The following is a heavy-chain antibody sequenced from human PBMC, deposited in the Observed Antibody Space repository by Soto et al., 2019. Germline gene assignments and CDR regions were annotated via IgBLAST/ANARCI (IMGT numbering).Heavy chain of an antibody. V-gene: IGHV3-7*05. Sequence: GGSLRLSCAASGFTFSNYWMSWVRQAPGKGLEWVANIKQDGSEKYYVDSVKGRFTISRDNTKNSLYLQMDSLRAEDTAVYYCARNEAWGQGTLVTVSS. CDR3: ARNEA. J-gene: IGHJ5*02. CDR1: GFTFSNYW. CDR2: IKQDGSEK.